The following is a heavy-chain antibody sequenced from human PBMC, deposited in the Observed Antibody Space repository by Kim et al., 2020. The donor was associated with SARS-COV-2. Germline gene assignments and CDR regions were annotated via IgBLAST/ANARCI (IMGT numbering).Heavy chain of an antibody. CDR2: INPSGGST. V-gene: IGHV1-46*01. CDR3: ARDFFAGNNIYYYGMDV. CDR1: GYTFTSYY. D-gene: IGHD6-13*01. J-gene: IGHJ6*02. Sequence: ASVKVSCKASGYTFTSYYMHWVRQAPGQGLEWMGIINPSGGSTSYAQKFQGRVTMTRDTSTSTVYMELSSLRSEDTAVYYCARDFFAGNNIYYYGMDVWGQGTTVTVSS.